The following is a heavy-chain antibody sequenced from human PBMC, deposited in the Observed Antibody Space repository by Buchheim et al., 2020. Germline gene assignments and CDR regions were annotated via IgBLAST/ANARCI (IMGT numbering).Heavy chain of an antibody. J-gene: IGHJ6*02. D-gene: IGHD2-2*01. V-gene: IGHV3-30*04. CDR1: GFTFSSYA. CDR3: ARDLGYCSSTSCYLHYYYGMDV. CDR2: ISYDGGNK. Sequence: QVQLVESGGGVVQPGRSLRLSCAASGFTFSSYAMHWVRQAPGKGLEWVAVISYDGGNKYYADSVKGRFTISRDNSKNTLYLQMNSLRAEDTAVYYCARDLGYCSSTSCYLHYYYGMDVWGQGTT.